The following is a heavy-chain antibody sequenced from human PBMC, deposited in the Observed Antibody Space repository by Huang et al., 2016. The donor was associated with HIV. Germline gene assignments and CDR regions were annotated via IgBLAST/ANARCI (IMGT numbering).Heavy chain of an antibody. J-gene: IGHJ4*02. CDR3: ARPKMPKTPSDSTWNYFDS. CDR2: IYHNGKT. Sequence: QVQLHQWGAGLLEPSQTLSLQCAVYGGSFSDYYWNWIRQSPGKGMGWIGDIYHNGKTTLNPSLRSLRTMSCDTSKSQFYLNLTSVTAADTAVYYCARPKMPKTPSDSTWNYFDSWGQGNLVIVSS. CDR1: GGSFSDYY. D-gene: IGHD1-1*01. V-gene: IGHV4-34*01.